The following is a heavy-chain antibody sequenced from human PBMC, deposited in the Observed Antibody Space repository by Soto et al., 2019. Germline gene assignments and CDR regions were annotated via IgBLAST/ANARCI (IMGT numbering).Heavy chain of an antibody. V-gene: IGHV4-39*01. CDR3: ARRRKGTVTTEPFDY. CDR1: GGSISSSSYY. CDR2: IYYSGST. J-gene: IGHJ4*02. D-gene: IGHD4-17*01. Sequence: QLQLQESGPGLVKPSETLSLTCTVSGGSISSSSYYWGWIRQPPGKGLEWIGSIYYSGSTYYNPSLKSRVTISVDTSKTQFSLKLSSVTAADTAVYYCARRRKGTVTTEPFDYWGQGTLVTVSS.